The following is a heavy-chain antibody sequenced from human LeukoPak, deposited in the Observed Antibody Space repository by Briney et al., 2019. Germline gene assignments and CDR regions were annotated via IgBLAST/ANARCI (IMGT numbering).Heavy chain of an antibody. CDR1: GGSFSGYY. V-gene: IGHV4-34*01. CDR3: ARATAAAGYAFDI. CDR2: INHSGST. Sequence: SETLSLTCAVYGGSFSGYYWSWIRQPPGKGLEWIGEINHSGSTNYNPSLKSRVTISVDTSKNQFSLKLSSVTAAGTAVYYCARATAAAGYAFDIWGQGTMVTVSS. D-gene: IGHD6-13*01. J-gene: IGHJ3*02.